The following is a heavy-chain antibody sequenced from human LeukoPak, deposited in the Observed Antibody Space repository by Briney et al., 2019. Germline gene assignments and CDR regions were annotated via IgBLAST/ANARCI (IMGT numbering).Heavy chain of an antibody. CDR3: ARHLDYSNYYRLAYYYYHGMDV. CDR1: GGSISSGGYY. CDR2: IYYSGST. Sequence: SSETLSLTCTVSGGSISSGGYYWRWIRQHPGKGLEWIGYIYYSGSTYYNPSLKSRVTISVDTSKNQFSLKLSSVTAADTAVYYCARHLDYSNYYRLAYYYYHGMDVWGQGTTVTVSS. V-gene: IGHV4-39*01. D-gene: IGHD4-11*01. J-gene: IGHJ6*02.